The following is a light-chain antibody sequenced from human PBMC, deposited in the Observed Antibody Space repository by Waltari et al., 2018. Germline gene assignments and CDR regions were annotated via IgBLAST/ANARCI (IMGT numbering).Light chain of an antibody. Sequence: QSALTQPRSVSGSPGQSVTLSCTGSSSDVGRYDYLSWYQQRPGNAPKLMISEVSQRPSGVPDRFSGSKSGNTASLTISGLQAEDEADYYCYSYAGSYSVFGGGTKLTVL. CDR3: YSYAGSYSV. V-gene: IGLV2-11*01. CDR1: SSDVGRYDY. J-gene: IGLJ2*01. CDR2: EVS.